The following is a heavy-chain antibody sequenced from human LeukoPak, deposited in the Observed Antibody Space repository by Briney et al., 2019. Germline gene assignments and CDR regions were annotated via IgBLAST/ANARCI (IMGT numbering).Heavy chain of an antibody. CDR3: AKAYGSGSRPFPFDY. CDR2: ISGSGGST. Sequence: GGSLRLSCAASGFTFSSYAMSWVRQAPGKGLEWVSAISGSGGSTYYAGSVKGRFTISRDNSKNTLYLQMNSLRAEDTAVYYCAKAYGSGSRPFPFDYWGQGALVTVSS. J-gene: IGHJ4*02. V-gene: IGHV3-23*01. D-gene: IGHD3-10*01. CDR1: GFTFSSYA.